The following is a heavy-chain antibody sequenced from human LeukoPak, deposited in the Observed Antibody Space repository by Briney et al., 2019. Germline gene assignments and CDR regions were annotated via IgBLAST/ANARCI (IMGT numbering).Heavy chain of an antibody. D-gene: IGHD4-17*01. CDR3: ARPRVYGDYDAFDI. CDR2: INRNSGGT. CDR1: GYTFTGYY. J-gene: IGHJ3*02. V-gene: IGHV1-2*02. Sequence: AAVTVSCKASGYTFTGYYIHLVRQGPGQGLGLMGCINRNSGGTNYAQKFPGRGTMTSDTSISTAYMELSRLRFDDTAVYYCARPRVYGDYDAFDIWGQGTMVTVTS.